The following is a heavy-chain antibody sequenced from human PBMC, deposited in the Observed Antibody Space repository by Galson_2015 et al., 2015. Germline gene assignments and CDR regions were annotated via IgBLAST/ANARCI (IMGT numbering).Heavy chain of an antibody. D-gene: IGHD6-19*01. CDR3: ARDLGSGWYWVFDY. Sequence: CAISGDSVSSNSAAWNWIRQSPSRGLEWLGRTSYRSKWYTDYAVSVKSRIAINPDTSRNQFSLQLNSVTPEDTAVYYCARDLGSGWYWVFDYWGQGALVTVPS. J-gene: IGHJ4*02. CDR1: GDSVSSNSAA. V-gene: IGHV6-1*01. CDR2: TSYRSKWYT.